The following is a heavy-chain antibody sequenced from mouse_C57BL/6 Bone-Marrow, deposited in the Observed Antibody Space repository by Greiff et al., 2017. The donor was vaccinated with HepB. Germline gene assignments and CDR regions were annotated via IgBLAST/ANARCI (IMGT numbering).Heavy chain of an antibody. Sequence: EVKLVESGGGLVQPGGSLSLSCAASGFTFTDYYMSWVRQPPGKALEWLGFIRNKANGYTTEYSASVKGRFTISRDNSQSILYLQMNALRAEDSATYYCARYGTVVATNAMDYWGQGTSVTVSS. J-gene: IGHJ4*01. CDR2: IRNKANGYTT. V-gene: IGHV7-3*01. CDR1: GFTFTDYY. CDR3: ARYGTVVATNAMDY. D-gene: IGHD1-1*01.